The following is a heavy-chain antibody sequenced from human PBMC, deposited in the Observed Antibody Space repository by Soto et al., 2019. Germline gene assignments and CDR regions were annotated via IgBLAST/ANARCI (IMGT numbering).Heavy chain of an antibody. Sequence: SQTLSLTCTVSGGSILSYYWSWIRQPPGKGLEWIGYIYYSGSTNYNPSLKSRVTISVDTSKNQFSLKLSSVTAADTAVYYCARHFCSSTSCYPLFDYWGQGTLVTVSS. J-gene: IGHJ4*02. D-gene: IGHD2-2*01. V-gene: IGHV4-59*08. CDR3: ARHFCSSTSCYPLFDY. CDR1: GGSILSYY. CDR2: IYYSGST.